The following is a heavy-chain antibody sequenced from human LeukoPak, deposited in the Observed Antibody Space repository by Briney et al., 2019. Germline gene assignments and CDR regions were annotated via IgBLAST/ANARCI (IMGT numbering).Heavy chain of an antibody. Sequence: GESLKISCKGSGYSFTTYWIGWVRQMPGKGLEWMGILYPDDSDTTYSPSFEGQVTISADKSISTAYLQWSSLKASDIAMYYCARLDGSSRPFDYWGQGTLVTVSS. D-gene: IGHD1-26*01. V-gene: IGHV5-51*01. CDR3: ARLDGSSRPFDY. CDR2: LYPDDSDT. J-gene: IGHJ4*02. CDR1: GYSFTTYW.